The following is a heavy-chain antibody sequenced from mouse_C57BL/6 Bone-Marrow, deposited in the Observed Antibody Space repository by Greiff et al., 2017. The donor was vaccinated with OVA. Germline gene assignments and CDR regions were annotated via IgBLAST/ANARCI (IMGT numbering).Heavy chain of an antibody. V-gene: IGHV5-4*01. Sequence: EVKLEESGGGLVKPGGSLKLSCAASGFTFSSYAMSWVRQTPEKRLEWVATISDGGSYTYYPDNVKGRFTISRDNAKNNLYLQMSHLKSEDTAMYYCARDPPSYYSNYVYFDYWGQGTTLTVSS. CDR1: GFTFSSYA. CDR3: ARDPPSYYSNYVYFDY. D-gene: IGHD2-5*01. CDR2: ISDGGSYT. J-gene: IGHJ2*01.